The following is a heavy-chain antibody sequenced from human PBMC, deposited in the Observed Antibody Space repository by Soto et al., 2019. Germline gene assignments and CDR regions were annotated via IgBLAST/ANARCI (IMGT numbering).Heavy chain of an antibody. CDR3: ATEHGDSGQFDY. J-gene: IGHJ4*02. CDR1: GGSISSGGYY. CDR2: IYYSGST. V-gene: IGHV4-31*03. Sequence: PSETLSLTCTVSGGSISSGGYYWSWIRQHPGKGLEWIGYIYYSGSTYYNPSLKSRVTISVDTSKNQFSLKLSSVTAADTAVYYCATEHGDSGQFDYWGQGTLVTAPQ. D-gene: IGHD4-17*01.